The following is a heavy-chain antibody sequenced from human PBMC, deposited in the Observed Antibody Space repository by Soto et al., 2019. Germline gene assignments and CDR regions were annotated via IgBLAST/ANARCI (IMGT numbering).Heavy chain of an antibody. J-gene: IGHJ4*02. Sequence: QVQLVQSGAEVKKPGASVKVSCKASGYTFTSYAMHWVRQAPGQRLEWMGWINAGNGNTKYSQKFQDRVTITRHTSASTAYMALSSLRSADTAVYYCARVGAIAVDGPFDYGGKGTLVTVSS. CDR3: ARVGAIAVDGPFDY. V-gene: IGHV1-3*01. CDR2: INAGNGNT. CDR1: GYTFTSYA. D-gene: IGHD6-19*01.